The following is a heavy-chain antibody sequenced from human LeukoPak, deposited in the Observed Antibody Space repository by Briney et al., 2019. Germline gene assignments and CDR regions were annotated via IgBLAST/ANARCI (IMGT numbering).Heavy chain of an antibody. CDR2: INPSGGST. V-gene: IGHV1-46*01. Sequence: ASVKVSCKASGYTFTSYYMHWVRQAPGQGLEWMGIINPSGGSTSYAQKFQGRVTMTRDMSTSTVYMELSSLRSEDTAVYYCARAVGATSSEGDAFDIWGQGTMVAVSS. CDR1: GYTFTSYY. D-gene: IGHD1-26*01. J-gene: IGHJ3*02. CDR3: ARAVGATSSEGDAFDI.